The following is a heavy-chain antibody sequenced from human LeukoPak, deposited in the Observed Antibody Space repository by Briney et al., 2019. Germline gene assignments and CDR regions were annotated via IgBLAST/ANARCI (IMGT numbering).Heavy chain of an antibody. CDR2: ISSSSSTI. CDR1: GFTFSSYS. J-gene: IGHJ4*02. Sequence: GGSLRLSCAASGFTFSSYSMNWVRQAPGKGLEWVSYISSSSSTIYYADSVKGRFTISRDNSKNTLYLQMNSLRAEDTAVYYCARADYCSGGSCYADWGQGTLVTVSS. V-gene: IGHV3-48*01. D-gene: IGHD2-15*01. CDR3: ARADYCSGGSCYAD.